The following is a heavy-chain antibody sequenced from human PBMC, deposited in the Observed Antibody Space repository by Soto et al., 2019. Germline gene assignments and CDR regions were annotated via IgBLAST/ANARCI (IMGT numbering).Heavy chain of an antibody. V-gene: IGHV1-3*01. Sequence: QVQLVQSGAEVKKPGASVKVSCKASGYTFTSYAMHWVRQAPGQRLEWMGWINAGNGNTKYSQKFQGRVTITRDTSESTAYMELSSLRSEDTAVYYCARAYSSSWYAYWGQGTLVTVSS. J-gene: IGHJ4*02. CDR2: INAGNGNT. D-gene: IGHD6-13*01. CDR3: ARAYSSSWYAY. CDR1: GYTFTSYA.